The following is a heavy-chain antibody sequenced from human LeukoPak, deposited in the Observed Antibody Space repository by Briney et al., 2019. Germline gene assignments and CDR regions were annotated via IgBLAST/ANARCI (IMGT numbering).Heavy chain of an antibody. CDR2: ISSSGDTI. CDR3: ATNDGYNYYFDY. V-gene: IGHV3-11*01. Sequence: GGSLRLSCAASGFTLTDYYMSWIRQAPGMGLEWVSYISSSGDTIYYADSVKGRFTISRDNAKNSLYLQMNSLRAEDTAVYYCATNDGYNYYFDYWGQGTLVTVSS. D-gene: IGHD5-24*01. J-gene: IGHJ4*02. CDR1: GFTLTDYY.